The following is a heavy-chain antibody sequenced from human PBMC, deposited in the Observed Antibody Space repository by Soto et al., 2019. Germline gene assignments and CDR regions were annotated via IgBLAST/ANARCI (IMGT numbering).Heavy chain of an antibody. Sequence: EVQLVESGGGLVQPGRSLRLSCAAYGFMFDNYAMHWVRQAPGKGLEWVSGISWNSGTIGYADSVKGRFTISRDNAKNSLYLQMNSLRAEDTALYYCAKSTGGTANGMDVW. CDR1: GFMFDNYA. D-gene: IGHD2-8*02. CDR3: AKSTGGTANGMDV. V-gene: IGHV3-9*01. J-gene: IGHJ6*01. CDR2: ISWNSGTI.